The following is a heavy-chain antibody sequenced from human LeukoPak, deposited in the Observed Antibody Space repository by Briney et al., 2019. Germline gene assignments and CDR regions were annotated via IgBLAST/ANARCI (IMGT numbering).Heavy chain of an antibody. J-gene: IGHJ4*02. Sequence: KPSETLSLTCAVSAYSISSGYDWGWIRQPPAKGLEWIASIYYTGITYYNPSLKSRVTISVDTSKNQFSLKLSSVTTADTAVYYCARPRAGPTKGLDYCGRGTLVTVSS. CDR3: ARPRAGPTKGLDY. CDR1: AYSISSGYD. V-gene: IGHV4-38-2*01. D-gene: IGHD2-8*01. CDR2: IYYTGIT.